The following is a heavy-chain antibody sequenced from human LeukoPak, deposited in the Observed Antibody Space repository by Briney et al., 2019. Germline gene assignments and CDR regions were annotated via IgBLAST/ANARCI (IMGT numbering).Heavy chain of an antibody. Sequence: GGSLRLSCAASGFTFGNYAMTWVRQAPGKGLEWVSAISASGGSTYYADSVKGRFTISRDNFKNTLYLQMNSLRAEDTAVYYCAKGGQDNDYWGQGTLVTVSS. CDR1: GFTFGNYA. CDR2: ISASGGST. CDR3: AKGGQDNDY. V-gene: IGHV3-23*01. D-gene: IGHD2-15*01. J-gene: IGHJ4*02.